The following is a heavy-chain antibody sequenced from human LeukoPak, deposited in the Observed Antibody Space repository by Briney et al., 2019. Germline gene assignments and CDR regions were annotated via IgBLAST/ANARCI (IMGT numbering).Heavy chain of an antibody. Sequence: SETLSLTCAVYGGSFSGYYWCWIRQPPGKGLEWIGEINHSGSTKYNPSLKSRVTISTDTSKNQVSLKLSSVTAADTAVYYCARDLYGSYTFDYWGQGTLVTVSS. CDR3: ARDLYGSYTFDY. CDR1: GGSFSGYY. CDR2: INHSGST. V-gene: IGHV4-34*01. D-gene: IGHD1-26*01. J-gene: IGHJ4*02.